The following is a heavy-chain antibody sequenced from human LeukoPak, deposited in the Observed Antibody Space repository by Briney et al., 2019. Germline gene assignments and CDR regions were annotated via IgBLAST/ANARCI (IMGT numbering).Heavy chain of an antibody. CDR3: AREGLLGATYY. J-gene: IGHJ4*02. CDR2: INPKSGGT. Sequence: ASVKVSCTASGYTFTGFYMHWVRQAPGQGLERMGWINPKSGGTNYAQKFQGRVTMTRDTSISTAYMELSRLRSDDTAVYYCAREGLLGATYYWGQGTLVTVSS. V-gene: IGHV1-2*02. D-gene: IGHD1-26*01. CDR1: GYTFTGFY.